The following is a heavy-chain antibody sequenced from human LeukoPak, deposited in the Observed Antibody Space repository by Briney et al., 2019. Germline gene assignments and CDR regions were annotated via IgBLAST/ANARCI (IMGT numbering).Heavy chain of an antibody. CDR3: TREVNYDSSGV. J-gene: IGHJ3*01. CDR2: IFHDGST. CDR1: GNSISSDYW. Sequence: SGTLSLTCVVSGNSISSDYWWSWVRQSPGKGLEWIGEIFHDGSTNSNPSLESRLTMSVDKSKNQFSLELRSVTAADTAVYYCTREVNYDSSGVWGQGRMVIVPS. V-gene: IGHV4-4*02. D-gene: IGHD3-22*01.